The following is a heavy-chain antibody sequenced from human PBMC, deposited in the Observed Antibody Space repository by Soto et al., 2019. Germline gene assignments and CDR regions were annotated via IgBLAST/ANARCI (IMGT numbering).Heavy chain of an antibody. V-gene: IGHV4-31*03. Sequence: TSETLSLTCTVSGGSISSGGYYWSWIRQHPGKGLEWIGYIYYSGSTYYNPSLKSRVTISVDTSKNQFSLKLSSVTAADTAVYYRARWRERGGLGPVDYWGQGTLVTVSS. CDR2: IYYSGST. J-gene: IGHJ4*02. CDR1: GGSISSGGYY. CDR3: ARWRERGGLGPVDY. D-gene: IGHD3-16*01.